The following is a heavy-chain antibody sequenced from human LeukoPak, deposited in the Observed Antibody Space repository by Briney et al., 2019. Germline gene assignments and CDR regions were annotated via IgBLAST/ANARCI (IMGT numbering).Heavy chain of an antibody. V-gene: IGHV3-9*01. Sequence: GGSLRLSCAASGFTFDDYAMHWVRQAPGKGLEWVSGISWNSGSIGYADSVKGRFTISRDNAKNSLYLQMNSLRAEDTAVYYCAKDHYSQSGFDYWGQGTLVTVSS. CDR2: ISWNSGSI. CDR3: AKDHYSQSGFDY. J-gene: IGHJ4*02. D-gene: IGHD2-21*01. CDR1: GFTFDDYA.